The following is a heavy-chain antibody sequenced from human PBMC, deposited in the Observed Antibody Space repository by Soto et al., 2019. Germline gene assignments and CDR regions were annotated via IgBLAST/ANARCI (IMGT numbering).Heavy chain of an antibody. CDR3: AKDRKDIVVVPAGRGFDY. CDR2: ISGSGGST. D-gene: IGHD2-2*01. V-gene: IGHV3-23*01. Sequence: GGSLRLSCAASGFTFSSYAMSWVRQAPGKGLEWVSAISGSGGSTYYADSVKGRFTISRDNSKNTLYLQMNSLRAEDTAVYYCAKDRKDIVVVPAGRGFDYWGQGTLVTVSS. CDR1: GFTFSSYA. J-gene: IGHJ4*02.